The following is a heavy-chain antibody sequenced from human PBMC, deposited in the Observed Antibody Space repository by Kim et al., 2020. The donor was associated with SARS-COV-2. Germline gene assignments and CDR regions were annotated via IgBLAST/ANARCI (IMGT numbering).Heavy chain of an antibody. CDR1: GFTFSSYE. CDR3: ARDRFGELLL. D-gene: IGHD3-10*01. CDR2: ISSSGSTI. J-gene: IGHJ4*02. V-gene: IGHV3-48*03. Sequence: GGSLRLSCAASGFTFSSYEMNWVRQAPGKGLEWVSYISSSGSTIYYADSVKGRFTISRDNAKNSLYLQMNSLRAEDTAVYYCARDRFGELLLWGQGTLVTVSS.